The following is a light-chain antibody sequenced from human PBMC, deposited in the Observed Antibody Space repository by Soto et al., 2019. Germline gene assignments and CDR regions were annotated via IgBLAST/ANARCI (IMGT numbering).Light chain of an antibody. CDR1: SGDVGGYNY. V-gene: IGLV2-14*01. CDR2: EVS. J-gene: IGLJ1*01. CDR3: SSYTSISTYV. Sequence: QSVLTQPASVPGSPGQSITISCTGTSGDVGGYNYVSWYQQHPGKAPKLMIYEVSNRPSGLSNRFSGSKSGNTASLTISGLQAEDEADYYCSSYTSISTYVFGTGTNVTVL.